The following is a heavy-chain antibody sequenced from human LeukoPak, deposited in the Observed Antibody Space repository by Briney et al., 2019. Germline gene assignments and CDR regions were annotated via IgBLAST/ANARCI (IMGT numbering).Heavy chain of an antibody. D-gene: IGHD3-22*01. CDR1: GFTVSNSY. V-gene: IGHV3-53*01. J-gene: IGHJ4*02. CDR3: TRDYYDSPGY. CDR2: IYSGGST. Sequence: HPGGSLRLSCAASGFTVSNSYMSWVRQAPGKGLEWISVIYSGGSTYYADSVKGRFTISRDNSKNTLYLQMNSLRAEDTAVYYCTRDYYDSPGYWGQGTLVTVFS.